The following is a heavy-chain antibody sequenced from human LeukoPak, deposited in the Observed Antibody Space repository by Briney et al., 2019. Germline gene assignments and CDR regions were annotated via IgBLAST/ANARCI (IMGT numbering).Heavy chain of an antibody. CDR2: ISGSGTHT. D-gene: IGHD5-18*01. CDR1: GLIFSNGW. CDR3: VKDGRYTFGLDAFEI. Sequence: GGSLRLSCAASGLIFSNGWMNWVRQAPGQGLEWPSTISGSGTHTYYADSVQGRITVSRDNSKNTQTLQMNSLRAEDTGVYYCVKDGRYTFGLDAFEIWGQGTMVTVSS. V-gene: IGHV3-23*01. J-gene: IGHJ3*02.